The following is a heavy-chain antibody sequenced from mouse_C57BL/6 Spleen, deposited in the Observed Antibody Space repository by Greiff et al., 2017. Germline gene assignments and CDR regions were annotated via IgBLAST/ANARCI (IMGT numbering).Heavy chain of an antibody. V-gene: IGHV1-61*01. CDR3: ARRTAQARAMDY. CDR1: GYTFTSYW. D-gene: IGHD3-2*02. Sequence: VQLQESGAELVRPGSSVKLSCKASGYTFTSYWMDWVKQRPGQGLEWIGNIYPSDSETHYNQKFKDKATLTVDKSSSTAYMQLSSLTSEDSAVYYCARRTAQARAMDYWGQGTSVTVSS. J-gene: IGHJ4*01. CDR2: IYPSDSET.